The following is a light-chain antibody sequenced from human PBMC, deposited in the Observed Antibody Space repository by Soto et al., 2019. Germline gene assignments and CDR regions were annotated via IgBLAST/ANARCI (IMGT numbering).Light chain of an antibody. J-gene: IGKJ4*02. V-gene: IGKV3-20*01. CDR2: GAS. Sequence: EIVLTQSPGTLSLSPGERATLSCRASQIVSSTYLAWFQQKPGQAPRLLIYGASTRATGIPDRFSGSGSGTDFTLTISGLEPEDFALYYCQQYGVAPPHPFGGGTKVEV. CDR3: QQYGVAPPHP. CDR1: QIVSSTY.